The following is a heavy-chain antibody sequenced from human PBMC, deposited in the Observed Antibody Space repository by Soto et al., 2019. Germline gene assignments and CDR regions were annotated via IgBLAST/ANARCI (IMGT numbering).Heavy chain of an antibody. CDR2: INPILGGA. CDR1: GYTFTCYY. D-gene: IGHD6-19*01. V-gene: IGHV1-69*04. J-gene: IGHJ4*02. CDR3: ARDSLSYSSGWPN. Sequence: SVKVSCKASGYTFTCYYMHWVRQAPGQGLEWMGRINPILGGANYAQKFQGRVTITADKSTSTAYMELSSLRSEDTAVYYCARDSLSYSSGWPNWGQGTLVTVSS.